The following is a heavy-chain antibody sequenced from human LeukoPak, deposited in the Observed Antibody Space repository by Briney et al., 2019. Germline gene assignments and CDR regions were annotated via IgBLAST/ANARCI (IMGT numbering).Heavy chain of an antibody. CDR2: IRGSGGST. D-gene: IGHD4-17*01. J-gene: IGHJ4*02. CDR1: GFTFSSYA. Sequence: PGGSLRLSCAASGFTFSSYAMSWVRQTPVKGLEWVSAIRGSGGSTFYADSVKGRFTISRDNSKNTLYLQMHSLRAEDTAVYYCAKDWDDYGDYLPLDYWGQGTLVTVSS. V-gene: IGHV3-23*01. CDR3: AKDWDDYGDYLPLDY.